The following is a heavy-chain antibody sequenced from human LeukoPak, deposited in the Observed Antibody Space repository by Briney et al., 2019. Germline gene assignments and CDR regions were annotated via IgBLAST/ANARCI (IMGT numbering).Heavy chain of an antibody. CDR3: ARDEFLRVRIGSYSYYMDV. CDR1: GFTFSRYS. J-gene: IGHJ6*03. V-gene: IGHV3-48*01. CDR2: ISSSSSTI. D-gene: IGHD3-10*01. Sequence: PGGSLRLSCAASGFTFSRYSMNWVRQAPWKGLEWVSYISSSSSTIYYTDSVKGRFTISRDNAKNSLYLQMDSLRAEDTAVYYCARDEFLRVRIGSYSYYMDVWGTGTTVTVSS.